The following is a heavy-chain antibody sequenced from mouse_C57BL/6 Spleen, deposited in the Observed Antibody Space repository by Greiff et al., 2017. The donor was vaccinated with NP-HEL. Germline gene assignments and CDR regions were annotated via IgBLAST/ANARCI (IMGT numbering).Heavy chain of an antibody. J-gene: IGHJ2*01. D-gene: IGHD4-1*02. CDR3: ARPTGTCFDY. CDR1: GYTFTSYW. Sequence: QVQLQQPGAELVKPGASVKLSCKASGYTFTSYWMHWVKQRPGQGLEWIGMIYPNSGSTNYNEKFKSKATLTVDKSSSTAYMQLSSLTSEDSAVYYCARPTGTCFDYWGQGTTLTVSS. CDR2: IYPNSGST. V-gene: IGHV1-64*01.